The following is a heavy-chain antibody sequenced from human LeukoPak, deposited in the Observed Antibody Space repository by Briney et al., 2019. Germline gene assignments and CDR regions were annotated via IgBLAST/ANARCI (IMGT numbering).Heavy chain of an antibody. CDR3: ARDRDYYVY. V-gene: IGHV4-59*12. Sequence: SETLSLTCTVSGGSISYNYWSWIRQPPGKGLEWIGYIYYSGSSDYNPSLKSRVTISVDTSKNQFSLKLSSVTAADTAVYYCARDRDYYVYWGQGTLVTVSS. CDR2: IYYSGSS. J-gene: IGHJ4*02. CDR1: GGSISYNY.